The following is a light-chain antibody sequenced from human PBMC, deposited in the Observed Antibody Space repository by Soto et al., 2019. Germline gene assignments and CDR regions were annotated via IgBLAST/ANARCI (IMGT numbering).Light chain of an antibody. CDR1: SSNIGAGYD. J-gene: IGLJ2*01. V-gene: IGLV1-40*01. CDR3: QSYDSRGDVV. CDR2: GNS. Sequence: QAVVTQPPSVSGAPGQRVTISCTGSSSNIGAGYDVHWYQQLPGTAPKLLIYGNSNRPSGVPDRFSGSKSGTSASLAITGLQAEDEADYYCQSYDSRGDVVFGGGTKLTVL.